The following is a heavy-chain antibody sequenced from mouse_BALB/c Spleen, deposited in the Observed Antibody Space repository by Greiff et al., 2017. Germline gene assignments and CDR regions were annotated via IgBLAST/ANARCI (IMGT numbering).Heavy chain of an antibody. CDR2: IDPYNGGT. V-gene: IGHV1S135*01. Sequence: VQLKESGPELVKPGASVKVSCKASGYAFTSYNMYWVKQSHGKSLEWIGYIDPYNGGTSYNQKFKGKATLTVDKSSSTAYMHLNSLTSEDSAVYYCARDGSSYEGAMDYWGQGTSVTVSS. D-gene: IGHD1-1*01. J-gene: IGHJ4*01. CDR3: ARDGSSYEGAMDY. CDR1: GYAFTSYN.